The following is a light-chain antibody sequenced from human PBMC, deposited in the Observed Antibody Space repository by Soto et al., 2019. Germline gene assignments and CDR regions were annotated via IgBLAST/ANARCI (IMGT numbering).Light chain of an antibody. CDR3: MQGTLWPRT. V-gene: IGKV2-30*01. Sequence: DVLMTQSPLSLPVTLGQPASISCRSSQGLVYIDGDTYLSWFHQRPGQSPRRLIYKVSQRDSGVPDRFRGSGSGTDFTLEISRVEPEDVGVYYCMQGTLWPRTFGQGTKVEI. CDR2: KVS. CDR1: QGLVYIDGDTY. J-gene: IGKJ1*01.